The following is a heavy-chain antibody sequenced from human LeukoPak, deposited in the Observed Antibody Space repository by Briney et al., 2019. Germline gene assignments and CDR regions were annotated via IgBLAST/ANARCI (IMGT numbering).Heavy chain of an antibody. CDR1: GGTFSSYA. D-gene: IGHD1-26*01. V-gene: IGHV1-69*04. CDR3: ARLSGSYAPRLKANTGVSAFDP. CDR2: IIPILGIA. Sequence: ASVKVSCKASGGTFSSYAISWVRQAPGQGLEWMGRIIPILGIANYAQKFQGRVTITADKSTSTAYMELSSLRSEDTAVYYCARLSGSYAPRLKANTGVSAFDPWGQGTLVTVSS. J-gene: IGHJ5*02.